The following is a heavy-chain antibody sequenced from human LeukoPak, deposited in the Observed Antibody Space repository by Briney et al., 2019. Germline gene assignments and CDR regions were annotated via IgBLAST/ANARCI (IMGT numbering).Heavy chain of an antibody. Sequence: SETLSLTCTLSGASISSYYWSWIRQPPGKGLECIGYFHYSGSTNYNPSLKSRVTISVDTSRKQFSLKLNSVTAADTAIYYCARLGLPNAFDIWGQGTMVTVSS. CDR1: GASISSYY. CDR3: ARLGLPNAFDI. J-gene: IGHJ3*02. D-gene: IGHD5-12*01. V-gene: IGHV4-59*08. CDR2: FHYSGST.